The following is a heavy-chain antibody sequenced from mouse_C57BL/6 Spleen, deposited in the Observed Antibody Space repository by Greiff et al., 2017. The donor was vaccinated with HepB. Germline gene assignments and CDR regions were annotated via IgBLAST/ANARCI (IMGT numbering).Heavy chain of an antibody. D-gene: IGHD5-1*01. CDR2: IRNKANGYTT. CDR1: GFTFTDYY. V-gene: IGHV7-3*01. Sequence: EVMLVESGGGLVQPGGSLSLSCAASGFTFTDYYMSWVRQPPGKALEWLGFIRNKANGYTTEYSASVKGRFTISRDNSQSILYLQMNALRAEDSATYEGARCEGVRGCAYWGQGTLVTVSA. CDR3: ARCEGVRGCAY. J-gene: IGHJ3*01.